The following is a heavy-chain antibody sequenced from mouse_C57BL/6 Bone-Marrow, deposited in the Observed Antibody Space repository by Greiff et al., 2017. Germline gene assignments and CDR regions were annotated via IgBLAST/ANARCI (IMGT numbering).Heavy chain of an antibody. V-gene: IGHV1-81*01. CDR2: INPSSGYT. J-gene: IGHJ2*01. CDR3: ARVLFDY. CDR1: GYTFTSYG. Sequence: VQLQQSGAELARPGASVKLSCKASGYTFTSYGISWVKQRTGQGLEWIGYINPSSGYTKYNQKFKDKATLTADKSSSTAYMQLSSLTYEDSAVYYCARVLFDYWGQGTTLTVSS.